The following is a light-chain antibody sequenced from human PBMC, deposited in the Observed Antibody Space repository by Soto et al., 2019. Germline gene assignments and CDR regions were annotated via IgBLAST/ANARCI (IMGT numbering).Light chain of an antibody. CDR3: QKYNSAPLT. V-gene: IGKV1-27*01. CDR1: QGISNY. Sequence: DIQMTQSPSSLSASVGDRVTITCRASQGISNYLARYQQKPGKVPKLLIYAASTLQSGVPSRFSGSGSGTDFTLTIYSLQPEDVATYYCQKYNSAPLTFGGGTKVEIK. J-gene: IGKJ4*01. CDR2: AAS.